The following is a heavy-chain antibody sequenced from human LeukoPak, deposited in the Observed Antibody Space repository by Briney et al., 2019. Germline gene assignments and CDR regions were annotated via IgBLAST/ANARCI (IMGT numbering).Heavy chain of an antibody. V-gene: IGHV4-61*02. Sequence: SETLSLTCTVSGGSISSSTCYWSWIRRPAGKGLEWIGRIYTSGSTNYNPSLKSRVTMSVDTSKNQFSLKLSSVTAADTAVYYCARGYCSSTSCRYPDYWGQGTLVTVSS. CDR3: ARGYCSSTSCRYPDY. D-gene: IGHD2-2*01. CDR2: IYTSGST. CDR1: GGSISSSTCY. J-gene: IGHJ4*02.